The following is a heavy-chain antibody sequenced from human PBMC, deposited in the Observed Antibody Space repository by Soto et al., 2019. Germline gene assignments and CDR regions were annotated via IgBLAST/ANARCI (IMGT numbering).Heavy chain of an antibody. D-gene: IGHD3-22*01. CDR2: IDWDDDK. J-gene: IGHJ4*02. CDR1: GFSLSTSGMR. Sequence: SGPTLVNPTQTLTLTCTFSGFSLSTSGMRVSWIRQPPGKALEWLACIDWDDDKFYSTSLKTRLTISKDTSKNQVVLTMTNMDPVDTATYYCARNLLDSSGYPLGYWGQGTLVTVSS. CDR3: ARNLLDSSGYPLGY. V-gene: IGHV2-70*04.